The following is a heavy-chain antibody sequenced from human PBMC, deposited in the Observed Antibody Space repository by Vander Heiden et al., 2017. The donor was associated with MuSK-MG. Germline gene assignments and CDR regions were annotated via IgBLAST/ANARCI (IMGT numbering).Heavy chain of an antibody. CDR2: IIPIFGTA. CDR3: ARVPPLWCRELLSGMDV. D-gene: IGHD3-10*01. CDR1: GGTCSRYA. V-gene: IGHV1-69*06. J-gene: IGHJ6*04. Sequence: QGQLVQSGAEGEKPGSSVKVGCRGSGGTCSRYAISWVRQAPGQGLEWMGGIIPIFGTANYAQKFQGRVTITADKSTSTAYMEMSSLRSEDTAVYYCARVPPLWCRELLSGMDVWGKGTTVTVSS.